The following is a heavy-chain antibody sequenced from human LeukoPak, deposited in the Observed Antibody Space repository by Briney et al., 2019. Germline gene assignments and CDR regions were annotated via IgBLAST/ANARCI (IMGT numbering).Heavy chain of an antibody. CDR1: GVSFSGYY. D-gene: IGHD3-9*01. CDR2: INHSGST. Sequence: SETLSLTCAVYGVSFSGYYWSWIRQPPGKGLEWIGEINHSGSTNYNPSLKSRVTISVDTSKNQFSLKLSSVTAADTAVYYCARETKYYDILTGYYNWFDPWGQGTLVTVSS. V-gene: IGHV4-34*01. CDR3: ARETKYYDILTGYYNWFDP. J-gene: IGHJ5*02.